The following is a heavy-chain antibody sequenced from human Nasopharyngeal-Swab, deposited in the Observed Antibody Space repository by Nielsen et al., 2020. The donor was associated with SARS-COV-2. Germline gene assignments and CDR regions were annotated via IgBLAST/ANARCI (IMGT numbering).Heavy chain of an antibody. V-gene: IGHV1-46*01. D-gene: IGHD3-9*01. CDR2: INPSGGST. CDR3: AGRLTGYYPLDY. J-gene: IGHJ4*02. CDR1: GYTFTSYY. Sequence: ASVKVSCTASGYTFTSYYMHWVRQAPGQGLEWMGIINPSGGSTSYAQKFQGRVTMTRDTSTSTVYMELSSLRSEDTAVYYCAGRLTGYYPLDYWGQGTLVTVSS.